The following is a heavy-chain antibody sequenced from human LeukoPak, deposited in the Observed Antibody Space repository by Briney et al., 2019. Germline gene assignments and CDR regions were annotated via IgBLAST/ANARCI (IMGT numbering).Heavy chain of an antibody. V-gene: IGHV4-38-2*02. CDR1: GDSISSGYY. D-gene: IGHD3-22*01. CDR2: LYHSGST. J-gene: IGHJ4*02. CDR3: ARSGTGLLRYYFDY. Sequence: SETLSLTCSVSGDSISSGYYWGWIRQPPGKGLDWIGSLYHSGSTYYNPSLKSRVTISIDTSKNQFSLKLSSVTAADTAVYYCARSGTGLLRYYFDYWGQGTLVTVSS.